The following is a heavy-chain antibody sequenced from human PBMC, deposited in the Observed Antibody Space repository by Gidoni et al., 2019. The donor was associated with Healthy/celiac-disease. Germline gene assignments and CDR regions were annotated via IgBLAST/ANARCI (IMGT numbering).Heavy chain of an antibody. V-gene: IGHV3-23*01. Sequence: EVQMLESGGGLVQPGGSLRLSCAASGFTFSSDAMGWVRQAPGKGLEWVSAISGSGGSTYYADSVKGRFTISRDNSKNTLYLQMNSLRAEDTAVYYCAKVHQRNYYDSTIDAFDIWGQGTMVTVSS. CDR1: GFTFSSDA. D-gene: IGHD3-22*01. J-gene: IGHJ3*02. CDR3: AKVHQRNYYDSTIDAFDI. CDR2: ISGSGGST.